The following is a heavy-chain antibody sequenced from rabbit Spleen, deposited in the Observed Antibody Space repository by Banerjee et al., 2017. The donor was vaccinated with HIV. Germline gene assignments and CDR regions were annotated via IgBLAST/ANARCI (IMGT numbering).Heavy chain of an antibody. J-gene: IGHJ2*01. CDR2: IFTVSDST. D-gene: IGHD1-1*01. CDR1: GFSFNNFHY. Sequence: EQVEESGGDLVKPEGSLTLTCTASGFSFNNFHYICWVRQAPGKGLEWIACIFTVSDSTWYANWAEGRFTISKTSSTTVTLQMTSLTAADTATYFCARNYVNAFDPWGQGTLVTVS. V-gene: IGHV1S45*01. CDR3: ARNYVNAFDP.